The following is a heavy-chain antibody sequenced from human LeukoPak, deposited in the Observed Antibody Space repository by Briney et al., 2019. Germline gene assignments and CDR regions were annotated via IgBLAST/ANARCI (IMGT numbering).Heavy chain of an antibody. CDR1: GGSITGYH. Sequence: SETLSLTCTVSGGSITGYHWSWIRQPPGKGLEWIGYIYSSETTNYKPSLKSRVTISADTSKNQFSLKLTSVTAADTAIYYCARRNDFEIWGQGTTVTVSS. J-gene: IGHJ3*02. CDR2: IYSSETT. V-gene: IGHV4-4*08. CDR3: ARRNDFEI.